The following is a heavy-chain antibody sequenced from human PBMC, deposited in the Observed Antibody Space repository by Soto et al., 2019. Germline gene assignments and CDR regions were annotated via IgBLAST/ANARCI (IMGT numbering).Heavy chain of an antibody. CDR3: ARVGGITGTTSVGT. J-gene: IGHJ5*02. Sequence: QVQLQESGPGLVKPSQTLSLTCTVSGGSISSGGYYWSWIRQHPGKGLEWIGYIYYSGSTYYNPSLKRRVPISVDTSKNQFSLKLSSVTAADTAVYYCARVGGITGTTSVGTWGQGTLVTVSS. V-gene: IGHV4-31*03. CDR2: IYYSGST. D-gene: IGHD1-20*01. CDR1: GGSISSGGYY.